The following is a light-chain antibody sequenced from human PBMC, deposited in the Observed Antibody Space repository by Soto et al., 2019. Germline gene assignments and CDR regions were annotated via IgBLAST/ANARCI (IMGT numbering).Light chain of an antibody. Sequence: QSVLTQPPSASGTPGQRVTISCSGSSSNIGSNTVNWYQQLPGTAPKLLIYSNNQRPSGVPDRFSGSKSGTSASLAISGLQSEDEADYYCAAWDDSLNGPVFGGGTKVPV. CDR1: SSNIGSNT. CDR2: SNN. CDR3: AAWDDSLNGPV. J-gene: IGLJ2*01. V-gene: IGLV1-44*01.